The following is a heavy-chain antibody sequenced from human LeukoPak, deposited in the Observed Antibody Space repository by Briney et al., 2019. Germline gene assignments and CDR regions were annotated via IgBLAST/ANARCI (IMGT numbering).Heavy chain of an antibody. Sequence: GGSLRLSCAASGFTFSSYGMSWVRQAPGKGLEWVSAISGSGGSTYYADSVKGRFTISRDNSKNTLYLQMNSLRAEDTAVYYCAKPSPYSRAQWLVRGFDYWGQGTLVTVSS. CDR2: ISGSGGST. V-gene: IGHV3-23*01. CDR3: AKPSPYSRAQWLVRGFDY. D-gene: IGHD6-19*01. CDR1: GFTFSSYG. J-gene: IGHJ4*02.